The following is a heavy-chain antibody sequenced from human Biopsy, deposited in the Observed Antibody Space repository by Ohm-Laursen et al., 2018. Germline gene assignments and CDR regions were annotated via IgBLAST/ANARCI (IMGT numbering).Heavy chain of an antibody. CDR2: INWNSGDT. CDR1: GFIFDNYG. V-gene: IGHV3-9*01. CDR3: ARDRSGLTLTTLDF. D-gene: IGHD6-25*01. Sequence: SLRLSCAASGFIFDNYGMHWVRQAPGKGLEWVSGINWNSGDTVYADSVKGRFTISRDNAKNSLSLQMNSLRAEDTALYYCARDRSGLTLTTLDFWGHGTLVTVSS. J-gene: IGHJ4*01.